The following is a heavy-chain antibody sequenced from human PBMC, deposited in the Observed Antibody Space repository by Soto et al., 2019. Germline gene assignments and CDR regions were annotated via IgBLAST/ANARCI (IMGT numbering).Heavy chain of an antibody. CDR1: GYTFTSYG. CDR3: ARVPGYYYGSGSMWYFDY. D-gene: IGHD3-10*01. J-gene: IGHJ4*02. V-gene: IGHV1-18*04. Sequence: QVQLVQSGAEVKKPGASVKVSCKASGYTFTSYGISWVRQAPGQGLEWMGWISAYNGNTNYAQKLQGRVTMTTDTSTSTVYMELRSLRSDDTAVYYCARVPGYYYGSGSMWYFDYWGQGTLVTVSS. CDR2: ISAYNGNT.